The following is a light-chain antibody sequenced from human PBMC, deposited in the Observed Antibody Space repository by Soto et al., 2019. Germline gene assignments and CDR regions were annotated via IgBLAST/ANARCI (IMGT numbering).Light chain of an antibody. V-gene: IGLV2-14*01. CDR1: SSDVGAYNF. J-gene: IGLJ3*02. Sequence: QSVLTQPASVSGSPGQSITISCTGTSSDVGAYNFVSWYLHHPGTAPKLMIYEVSNRPSGASNRFSGSKSGNTASLTISGLQTEDEADYYCYSYRGSNAWVFGGGTKLTVL. CDR2: EVS. CDR3: YSYRGSNAWV.